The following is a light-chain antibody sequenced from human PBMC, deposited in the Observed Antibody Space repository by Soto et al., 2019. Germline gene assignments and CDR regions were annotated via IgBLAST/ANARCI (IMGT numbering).Light chain of an antibody. CDR2: GGS. J-gene: IGKJ5*01. V-gene: IGKV3-20*01. CDR1: QSIDSKY. Sequence: EIVLTQSPGTLALSPGERATLSCRASQSIDSKYFSWYQQKPGQAPRLLIYGGSRRATGVPDRFSGAGSGTDFTLTISRLEPEDFAGFYCQQYAFSPRTFGQGTRLQIK. CDR3: QQYAFSPRT.